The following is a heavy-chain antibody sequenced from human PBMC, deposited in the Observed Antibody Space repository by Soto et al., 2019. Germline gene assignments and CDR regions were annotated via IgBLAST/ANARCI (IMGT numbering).Heavy chain of an antibody. CDR2: ISSSSSTV. Sequence: GGSLRLSCAASGFTFSTYSMTWVRQAPGKGLEWASYISSSSSTVYYAHSVKGRFTISRDNSKNTLFLQMNSLRAEDTAIYYCAKKVNSGSGSQYFDYWGQGTLVTVSS. J-gene: IGHJ4*02. CDR3: AKKVNSGSGSQYFDY. V-gene: IGHV3-48*01. D-gene: IGHD3-10*01. CDR1: GFTFSTYS.